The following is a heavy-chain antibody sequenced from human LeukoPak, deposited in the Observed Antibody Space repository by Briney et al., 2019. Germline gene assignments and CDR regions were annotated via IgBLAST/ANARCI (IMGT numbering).Heavy chain of an antibody. V-gene: IGHV3-30*04. CDR3: ARHLLWFGELSGGFDY. J-gene: IGHJ4*02. Sequence: GGSLRLSCAASGFTFSSYAMHWVRQAPGRGLEWVAVISYDGSNKYYADSVKGRFTISRDNSKNTLYLQMNSLRAEDTAVYYCARHLLWFGELSGGFDYWGQGTLVTVSS. CDR1: GFTFSSYA. D-gene: IGHD3-10*01. CDR2: ISYDGSNK.